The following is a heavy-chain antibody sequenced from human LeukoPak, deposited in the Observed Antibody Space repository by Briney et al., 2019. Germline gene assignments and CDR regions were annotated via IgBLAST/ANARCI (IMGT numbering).Heavy chain of an antibody. J-gene: IGHJ4*02. V-gene: IGHV3-7*01. CDR1: GFTFSSYW. D-gene: IGHD3-22*01. CDR2: IKQDGSEK. CDR3: ARGLRRRAGYYYTYYFDY. Sequence: PGGSLRLSCAASGFTFSSYWMSWVRQAPGKGLEWVANIKQDGSEKYYVDSVKGRFTISRDNAKNSLYLQMNSLRAEDTAVYYCARGLRRRAGYYYTYYFDYWGQGTLVTVSS.